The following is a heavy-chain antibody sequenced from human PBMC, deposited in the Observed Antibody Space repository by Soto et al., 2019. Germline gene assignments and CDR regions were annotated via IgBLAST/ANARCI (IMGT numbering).Heavy chain of an antibody. CDR3: ARPNYGDYDDYYYGMDV. CDR1: GGSISSSSYY. CDR2: IYYSGST. Sequence: SSETLSLTCTVSGGSISSSSYYWGWIRQPPGKWLEWIGSIYYSGSTYYNPSLKSRVTISVDTSKNQFSLKLSSVTAADTAVYYCARPNYGDYDDYYYGMDVWGQGTTVTVSS. V-gene: IGHV4-39*01. D-gene: IGHD4-17*01. J-gene: IGHJ6*02.